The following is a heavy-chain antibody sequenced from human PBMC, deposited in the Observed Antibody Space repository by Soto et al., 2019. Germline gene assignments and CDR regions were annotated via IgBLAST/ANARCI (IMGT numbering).Heavy chain of an antibody. V-gene: IGHV4-34*01. CDR1: SGSFSGYY. CDR2: INHGGST. Sequence: PSETLSLTCAVYSGSFSGYYWTWIRQSPGKGLEWIGEINHGGSTSYNPSLKSRVTMSVDTSKNQFSLRLRSVTAADTGVYYCARREPMVRGPPLFRRRASIDGFDIWGQGTMVTVSS. CDR3: ARREPMVRGPPLFRRRASIDGFDI. D-gene: IGHD3-10*01. J-gene: IGHJ3*02.